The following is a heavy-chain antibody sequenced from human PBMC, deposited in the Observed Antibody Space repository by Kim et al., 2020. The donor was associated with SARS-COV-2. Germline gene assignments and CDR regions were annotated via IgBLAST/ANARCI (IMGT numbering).Heavy chain of an antibody. J-gene: IGHJ5*02. V-gene: IGHV3-74*01. D-gene: IGHD3-22*01. CDR3: ARGGSSGYTPCWFDP. CDR2: INSFGSST. CDR1: GFSFTAFW. Sequence: GGSLRLSCAASGFSFTAFWMHWVRQAPGKGLVWVSRINSFGSSTSYADSVKGRFTISRDNAKNTLYLQMNSLRVEDTAIYYCARGGSSGYTPCWFDPRGQGTLVTVFS.